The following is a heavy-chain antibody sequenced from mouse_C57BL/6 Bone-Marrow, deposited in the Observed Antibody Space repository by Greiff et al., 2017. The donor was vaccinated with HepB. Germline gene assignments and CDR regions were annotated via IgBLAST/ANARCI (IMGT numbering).Heavy chain of an antibody. CDR3: SIYYGNPWFAY. D-gene: IGHD2-1*01. CDR1: GFNIKDDY. J-gene: IGHJ3*01. CDR2: IDPENGDT. Sequence: EVQVVESGAELVRPGASVKLSCTASGFNIKDDYMHWVKQRPEQGLEWIGWIDPENGDTEYASKFQGKATITADTSSNTAYLQLSSLTSEDTAVYYCSIYYGNPWFAYWGQGTLVTVSA. V-gene: IGHV14-4*01.